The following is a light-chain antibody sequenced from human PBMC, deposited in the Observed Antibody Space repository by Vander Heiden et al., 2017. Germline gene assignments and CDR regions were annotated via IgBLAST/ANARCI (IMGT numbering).Light chain of an antibody. V-gene: IGLV1-47*01. CDR3: AAWDDSLSVV. CDR2: RDF. J-gene: IGLJ2*01. Sequence: QSVLTQPPSASGTPGQRVTISCSGSSSNVGSNSVYWYQHLPGTAPKLLNYRDFQRPSGVPDRFSAPKSGTSASLAISGLRSEDEAHYYCAAWDDSLSVVFGGGTKLTVL. CDR1: SSNVGSNS.